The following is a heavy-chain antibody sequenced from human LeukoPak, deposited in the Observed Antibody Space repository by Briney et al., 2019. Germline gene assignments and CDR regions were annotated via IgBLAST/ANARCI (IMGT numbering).Heavy chain of an antibody. CDR2: IYYSGST. D-gene: IGHD6-19*01. V-gene: IGHV4-39*01. Sequence: SETLSLTCTVSGGSISSSSYCWGWIRQPPGKGLEWIGSIYYSGSTYYNPSLKSRVTISVDTSKNQFSLKLSSVTAADTAVYYCARPDSSGWLNWFDPWGQGTLVTVSS. CDR3: ARPDSSGWLNWFDP. CDR1: GGSISSSSYC. J-gene: IGHJ5*02.